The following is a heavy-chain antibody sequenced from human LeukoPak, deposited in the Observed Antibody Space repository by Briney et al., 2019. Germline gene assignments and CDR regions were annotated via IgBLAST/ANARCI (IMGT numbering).Heavy chain of an antibody. J-gene: IGHJ4*02. CDR2: ISSSSSYI. CDR3: AREAPDPTYYFDY. CDR1: GFTFSSYS. V-gene: IGHV3-21*03. Sequence: PGGSLRLSCAASGFTFSSYSMNWVRQAPGKGLEWVSSISSSSSYIYYADSVKGRFTISRDNAKNSLYLQMNSLRDEDAAVYDCAREAPDPTYYFDYWGQGTLVTVSS.